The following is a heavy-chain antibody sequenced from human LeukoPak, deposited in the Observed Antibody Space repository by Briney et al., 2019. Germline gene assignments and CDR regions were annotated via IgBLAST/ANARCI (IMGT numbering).Heavy chain of an antibody. CDR1: GSTFSSYW. Sequence: GGSLRLSCAASGSTFSSYWMSWVRQAPGKGLEWVANIKQDGSEKYYVDSVKGRFTISRDNAKNSLYLQMNSLRAEDTAMYYCARGWTYYYDSSGYKLFDYWGQGTLVTVSS. V-gene: IGHV3-7*03. CDR2: IKQDGSEK. CDR3: ARGWTYYYDSSGYKLFDY. D-gene: IGHD3-22*01. J-gene: IGHJ4*02.